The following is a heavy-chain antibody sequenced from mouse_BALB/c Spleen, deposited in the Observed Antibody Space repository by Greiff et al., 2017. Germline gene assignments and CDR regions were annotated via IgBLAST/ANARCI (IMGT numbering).Heavy chain of an antibody. V-gene: IGHV5-9-3*01. D-gene: IGHD1-1*01. CDR1: GFSFSSYA. CDR3: ARREMGSKGAMDY. CDR2: ISSGGSYT. Sequence: EVQLQESGGGLVKPGGSLKLSCAASGFSFSSYAMSWVRQTPEKRLEWVATISSGGSYTYYPDSVKGRFTISRDNAKNTLYLQMSSLRSEDTAMYYCARREMGSKGAMDYWGQGTSVTVSS. J-gene: IGHJ4*01.